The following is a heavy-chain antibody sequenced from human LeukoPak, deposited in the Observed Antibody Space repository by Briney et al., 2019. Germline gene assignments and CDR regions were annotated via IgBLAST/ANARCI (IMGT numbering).Heavy chain of an antibody. CDR1: GFSFSSSY. J-gene: IGHJ4*02. CDR3: ARDPRGSEYSHFDS. D-gene: IGHD3-10*01. CDR2: IKQDGNEK. V-gene: IGHV3-7*01. Sequence: GSLRHSCVASGFSFSSSYMSWVRQAPGKGLEWVANIKQDGNEKHYVDSVKGRFTISRDDAKSSLYLQMNRLRADDTAVYYCARDPRGSEYSHFDSWGQGTLVTVSS.